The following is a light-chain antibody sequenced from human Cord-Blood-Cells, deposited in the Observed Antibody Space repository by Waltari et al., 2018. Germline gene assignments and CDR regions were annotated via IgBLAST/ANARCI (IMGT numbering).Light chain of an antibody. CDR1: QSISSY. Sequence: DIQMTQSPSSLSASVGDRVTITCRASQSISSYLNWYQQKPGTAPKLVIYAASSLQSGVPSRFSGSGSGPDFTLTISSLQPEDFATYYCQQSYSTPRTFGQGTKVEIK. V-gene: IGKV1-39*01. CDR2: AAS. CDR3: QQSYSTPRT. J-gene: IGKJ1*01.